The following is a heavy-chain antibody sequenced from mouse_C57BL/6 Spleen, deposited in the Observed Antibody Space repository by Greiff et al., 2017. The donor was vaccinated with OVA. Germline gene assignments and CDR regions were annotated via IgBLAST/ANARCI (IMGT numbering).Heavy chain of an antibody. CDR1: GYAFSSSW. Sequence: VKLQESGPELVKPGASVKISCKASGYAFSSSWMNWVKQRPGKGLEWIGRIYPGDGDTNYNGKFKGKATLTADKSSSTAYMQLSSLTSEDSAVYFCARSGGSSAPMDYWGQGTSVTVSS. CDR3: ARSGGSSAPMDY. J-gene: IGHJ4*01. CDR2: IYPGDGDT. D-gene: IGHD1-1*01. V-gene: IGHV1-82*01.